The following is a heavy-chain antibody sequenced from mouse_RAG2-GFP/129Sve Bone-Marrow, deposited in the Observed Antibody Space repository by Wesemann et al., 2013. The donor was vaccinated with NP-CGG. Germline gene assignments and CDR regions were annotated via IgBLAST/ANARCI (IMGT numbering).Heavy chain of an antibody. D-gene: IGHD1-1*01. CDR3: AREDTTVGGTLSDAMDY. CDR2: ISYDGSN. Sequence: YISYDGSNNYNPSLKNRISITRDTSKNQFFLKLNSVTTEDTATYYCAREDTTVGGTLSDAMDYWGQGTSVTVSS. V-gene: IGHV3-6*01. J-gene: IGHJ4*01.